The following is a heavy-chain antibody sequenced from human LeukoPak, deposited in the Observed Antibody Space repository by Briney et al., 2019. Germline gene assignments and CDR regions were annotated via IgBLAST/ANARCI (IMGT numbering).Heavy chain of an antibody. CDR3: ARGRPVLRFLEWSQPSDY. CDR2: MNPNSGTT. CDR1: GYTFTSYD. D-gene: IGHD3-3*01. J-gene: IGHJ4*02. Sequence: ALVKVSCKASGYTFTSYDINWVRQATGHGLKWWGWMNPNSGTTGYAQKFQGRLTMTSNTSISTAYMELSSLRSDDTAVYYCARGRPVLRFLEWSQPSDYWGQGTLVTVSS. V-gene: IGHV1-8*01.